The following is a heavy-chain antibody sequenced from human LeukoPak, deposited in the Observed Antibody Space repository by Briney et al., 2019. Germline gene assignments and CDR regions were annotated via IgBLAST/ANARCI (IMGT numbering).Heavy chain of an antibody. V-gene: IGHV4-4*07. CDR3: ARSPYCSGGSCHYYYGMDV. D-gene: IGHD2-15*01. CDR2: IYTSGST. Sequence: SETLSLTCTVSGGSISSYYWSWIRQPAGKGLEWIGRIYTSGSTNYNSSLKSRVTMSVDTSKNQFSQKLSSVTAADTAVYYCARSPYCSGGSCHYYYGMDVWGQGTTVTVSS. CDR1: GGSISSYY. J-gene: IGHJ6*02.